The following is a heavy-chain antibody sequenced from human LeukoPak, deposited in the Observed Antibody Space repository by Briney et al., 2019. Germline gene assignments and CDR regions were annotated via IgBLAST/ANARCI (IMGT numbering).Heavy chain of an antibody. V-gene: IGHV3-23*01. D-gene: IGHD3-3*01. CDR1: GFTFSSYA. CDR3: AKDQTYYDFWSGYGGYFDY. CDR2: ISGSGDST. Sequence: GGSLRLSCAASGFTFSSYAMSWVRQAPGKGLEWVSAISGSGDSTYYADSVKGRFTISRDNSKNTLYLQMNSLRAEDTAVYYCAKDQTYYDFWSGYGGYFDYWGQGTLVTVSS. J-gene: IGHJ4*02.